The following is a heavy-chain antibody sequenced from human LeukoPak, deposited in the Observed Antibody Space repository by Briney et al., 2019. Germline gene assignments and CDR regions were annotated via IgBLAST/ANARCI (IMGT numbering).Heavy chain of an antibody. J-gene: IGHJ4*02. Sequence: PGRSLRLSCSASGFTFSSSAMHWVRQSPGKGLEAVSAHTYDGTGTYYADSVMGRFTISRDNSENKLYLQMSSLRAEDTAVYFCVRRGSIGWYDYWGQGTLVTVSS. CDR3: VRRGSIGWYDY. V-gene: IGHV3-64D*09. D-gene: IGHD6-19*01. CDR1: GFTFSSSA. CDR2: HTYDGTGT.